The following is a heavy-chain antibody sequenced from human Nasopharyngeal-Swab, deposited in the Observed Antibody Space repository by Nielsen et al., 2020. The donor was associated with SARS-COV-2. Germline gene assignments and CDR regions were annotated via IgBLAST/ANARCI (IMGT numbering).Heavy chain of an antibody. D-gene: IGHD3-16*02. Sequence: VRQMPGKGLVWVSRINSDGSSTTYADSVKGRFTIPRDNAKNTLYLQMNSLRAEDTAVYYCARDYYDYVWGSYRYLGYFDYWGQGTLVTVSS. V-gene: IGHV3-74*01. J-gene: IGHJ4*02. CDR3: ARDYYDYVWGSYRYLGYFDY. CDR2: INSDGSST.